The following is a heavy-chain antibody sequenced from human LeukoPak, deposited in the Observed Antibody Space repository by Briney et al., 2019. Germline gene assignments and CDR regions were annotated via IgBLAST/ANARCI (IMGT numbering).Heavy chain of an antibody. D-gene: IGHD3-3*01. Sequence: SETLSLTCTVSGGSISSYYWSWIRQPAGKGLEWIGRIYTSGSTNYNPSLKSRVTMSVDTSKNQFSLKLSSVTAADTAVYYCAREAYYGFWSGYLTPYYFDYWGQGTLVTVSS. CDR2: IYTSGST. V-gene: IGHV4-4*07. CDR3: AREAYYGFWSGYLTPYYFDY. J-gene: IGHJ4*02. CDR1: GGSISSYY.